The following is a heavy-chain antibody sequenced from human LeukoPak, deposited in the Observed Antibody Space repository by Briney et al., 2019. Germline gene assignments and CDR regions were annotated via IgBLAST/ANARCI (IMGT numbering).Heavy chain of an antibody. D-gene: IGHD3-22*01. J-gene: IGHJ4*02. V-gene: IGHV1-46*01. CDR3: AREVPDYYDSSGYYGGGAYYFDY. CDR1: GYTFTSYY. CDR2: INPSGGST. Sequence: ASVKVSCKASGYTFTSYYMHWVRQAPGQGLEWMGTINPSGGSTGYAQKFQGRVTMTRDTPTSTVYMELSSLRSEDTAVYYCAREVPDYYDSSGYYGGGAYYFDYWGQGTLVTVSS.